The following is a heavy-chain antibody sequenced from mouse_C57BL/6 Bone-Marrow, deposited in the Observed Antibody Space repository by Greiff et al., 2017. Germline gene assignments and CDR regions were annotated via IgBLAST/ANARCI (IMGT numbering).Heavy chain of an antibody. D-gene: IGHD1-1*01. CDR3: TLNYYGSIPSYAMDY. J-gene: IGHJ4*01. CDR2: IDPENGDT. V-gene: IGHV14-4*01. CDR1: GFNIKDDY. Sequence: EVQLQESGAELVRPGASVKLSCTASGFNIKDDYMHWVKQRPEQGLEWIGWIDPENGDTEYASKFQGKATITADTSSNTAYLQLSSLTSEDTAVYYCTLNYYGSIPSYAMDYWGQGTSVTVSS.